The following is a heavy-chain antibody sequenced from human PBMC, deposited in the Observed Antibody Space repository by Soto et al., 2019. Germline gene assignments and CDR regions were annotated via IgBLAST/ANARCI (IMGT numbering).Heavy chain of an antibody. J-gene: IGHJ2*01. CDR2: IYYSGST. CDR1: GGSISSGGYY. Sequence: QVQLQESGPGLVKPSQTLSLTCTVSGGSISSGGYYWSWIRQHPGKGLEWIGYIYYSGSTYYNPSLKSRVTISVDTSKNQFALKLSSVTAADTAVYYCARDKAEMATRYFDLWGRGTLVTVSS. V-gene: IGHV4-31*03. CDR3: ARDKAEMATRYFDL. D-gene: IGHD5-12*01.